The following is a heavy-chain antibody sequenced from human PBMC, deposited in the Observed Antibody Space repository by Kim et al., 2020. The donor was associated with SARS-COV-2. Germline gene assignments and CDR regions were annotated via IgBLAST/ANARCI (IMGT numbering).Heavy chain of an antibody. J-gene: IGHJ6*02. CDR1: GFTFSTYS. CDR3: ARDKGIQLWSLNYYYYYGMDV. V-gene: IGHV3-21*01. Sequence: GGSLRLSCAVSGFTFSTYSMNWVRQAPGKGLEWVSSISSSSSYIYYADSVKGRFTISRDNAKNSLYLQMNSLRAEDTAVYYCARDKGIQLWSLNYYYYYGMDVWGQGTTVTVSS. CDR2: ISSSSSYI. D-gene: IGHD5-18*01.